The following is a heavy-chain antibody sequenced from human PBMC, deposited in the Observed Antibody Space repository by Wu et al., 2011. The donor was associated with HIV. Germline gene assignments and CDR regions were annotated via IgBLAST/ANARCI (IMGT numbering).Heavy chain of an antibody. CDR2: ISAYNGDT. V-gene: IGHV1-18*01. CDR1: GYTFTNYA. D-gene: IGHD3-10*01. J-gene: IGHJ6*03. Sequence: QVQLVQSGAEVKKPGASVKVSCKASGYTFTNYAIHWVRQAPGQGLEWMGWISAYNGDTNYAQKLQDRVTMTTDTSTSTAYMELRSLRSDDTAVYYCASAGYYYGSRYYYYMDVWGKGTTVTVS. CDR3: ASAGYYYGSRYYYYMDV.